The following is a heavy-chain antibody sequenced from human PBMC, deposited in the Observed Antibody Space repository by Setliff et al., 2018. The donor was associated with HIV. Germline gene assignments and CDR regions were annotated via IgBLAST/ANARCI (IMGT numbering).Heavy chain of an antibody. CDR3: AREGITGTTLHPY. D-gene: IGHD1-7*01. CDR1: GFTFSSYE. V-gene: IGHV3-48*03. J-gene: IGHJ4*02. CDR2: ISSSGGTI. Sequence: PGGSLRLSCAASGFTFSSYEMNWVRQAPGKGLEWVSYISSSGGTIYYADSVKGRFTISRDNAKKSLYLQMNTLRAEDTAVYYCAREGITGTTLHPYWGQGTLVTVSS.